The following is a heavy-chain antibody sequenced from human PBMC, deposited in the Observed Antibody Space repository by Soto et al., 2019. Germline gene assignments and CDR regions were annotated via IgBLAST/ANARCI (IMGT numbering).Heavy chain of an antibody. CDR1: GLPFSDHY. Sequence: GGALRPFCATYGLPFSDHYMSLISQAPGKGLEWFSHISPKSTYRNYADSVKGRFTISRDNNKSSLFLQMNSLGVEDTAVYYCARGGGGGLFKQWGQGVLATASS. CDR3: ARGGGGGLFKQ. D-gene: IGHD2-21*01. V-gene: IGHV3-11*06. J-gene: IGHJ4*02. CDR2: ISPKSTYR.